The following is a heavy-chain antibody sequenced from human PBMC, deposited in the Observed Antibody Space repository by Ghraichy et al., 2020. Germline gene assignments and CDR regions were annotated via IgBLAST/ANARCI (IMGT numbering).Heavy chain of an antibody. CDR3: AIEVVAGNYFDY. V-gene: IGHV3-11*01. D-gene: IGHD6-19*01. J-gene: IGHJ4*02. CDR1: GFTFSDYY. CDR2: ISSSGYTV. Sequence: GGSLRLSCAASGFTFSDYYMSWIRQAPGKGLEWVSYISSSGYTVYYADSVKGRFTISRDNAKNSLYLQMNSLRAEDTAVYYCAIEVVAGNYFDYWGQGTLVTVSS.